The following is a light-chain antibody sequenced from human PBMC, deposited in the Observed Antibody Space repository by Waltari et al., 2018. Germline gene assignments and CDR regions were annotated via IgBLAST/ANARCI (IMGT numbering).Light chain of an antibody. J-gene: IGLJ2*01. CDR3: MIWHNSAAV. CDR1: RGINVATYS. Sequence: QAVLTQPSSLSASPGASASLTCTLRRGINVATYSLHCYQQKAGSPPQFLLRYKSDSGKQQASGVPSRFSGSKDGSANAGLLLISGLQSEDEADYYCMIWHNSAAVFGGGTKLTVL. V-gene: IGLV5-45*03. CDR2: YKSDSGK.